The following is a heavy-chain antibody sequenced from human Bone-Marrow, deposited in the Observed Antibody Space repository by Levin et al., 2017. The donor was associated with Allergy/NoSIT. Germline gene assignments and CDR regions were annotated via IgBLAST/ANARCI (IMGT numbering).Heavy chain of an antibody. V-gene: IGHV4-34*01. D-gene: IGHD6-19*01. Sequence: SETLSLTCAVYGGSFSGYYWNWIRQSPGEGLEWIGEINHSGITNCNPSLKSRVAISVDTPKKQFSLKLTSVTAADTAVYFCARSGQWLGGETFDYWGQGNLVTVSS. CDR1: GGSFSGYY. CDR2: INHSGIT. CDR3: ARSGQWLGGETFDY. J-gene: IGHJ4*02.